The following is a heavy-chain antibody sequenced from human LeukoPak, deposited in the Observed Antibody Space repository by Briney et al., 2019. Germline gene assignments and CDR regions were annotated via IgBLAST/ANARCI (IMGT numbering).Heavy chain of an antibody. D-gene: IGHD4-11*01. V-gene: IGHV4-4*07. CDR1: GGSISSYY. CDR3: ARFPYSNYEVNWFDP. CDR2: IYASGNT. Sequence: PSETLSLTCTVSGGSISSYYWSWVRQPAGKGLEWIGRIYASGNTNYNPSLKGRVTMTVDTSKNQFSLKLSSVTAADTAVYYCARFPYSNYEVNWFDPWGQGTLVTVSS. J-gene: IGHJ5*02.